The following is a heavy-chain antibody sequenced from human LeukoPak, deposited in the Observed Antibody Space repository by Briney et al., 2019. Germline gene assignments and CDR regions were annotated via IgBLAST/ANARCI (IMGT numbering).Heavy chain of an antibody. CDR2: IRYDGSNK. J-gene: IGHJ5*02. Sequence: GGSLRLSCAASGFTFSSYGMHWVRQAPGKGLEWVAFIRYDGSNKYYADSVKGRFTISRDNSKNTLYLQMNSLRAEDTAVYYCARGGRIVVVPAATLNNWFDPWGQGTLVTVSS. CDR1: GFTFSSYG. V-gene: IGHV3-30*02. D-gene: IGHD2-2*01. CDR3: ARGGRIVVVPAATLNNWFDP.